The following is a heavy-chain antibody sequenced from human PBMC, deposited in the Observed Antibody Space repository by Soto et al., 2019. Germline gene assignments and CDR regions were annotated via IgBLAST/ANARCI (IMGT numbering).Heavy chain of an antibody. CDR3: TRDPAEPALTHPLVITVYATPNDTDV. D-gene: IGHD2-8*01. CDR1: GFTFSSYS. CDR2: ISSSSSYI. V-gene: IGHV3-21*01. J-gene: IGHJ6*02. Sequence: GGSLRLTCAASGFTFSSYSMNWVRQAPGKGLEWVSSISSSSSYIYYADSVKGRFTISRDNAKNSLYLQMKSLRAEDTAVHYCTRDPAEPALTHPLVITVYATPNDTDVWGQGTPVTVYS.